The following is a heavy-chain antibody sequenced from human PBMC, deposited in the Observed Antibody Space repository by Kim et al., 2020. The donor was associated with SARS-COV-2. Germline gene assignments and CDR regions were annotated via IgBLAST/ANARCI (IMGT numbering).Heavy chain of an antibody. CDR3: GKGRRGTFQADY. Sequence: GGSLRLSCAASGFTFSSYIMSWVRQAPGKGLEWVSGISESEIRTSYADSVKGRFTISRDNSKNTLYLQMNSLRPEDTAVYFCGKGRRGTFQADYLGQGTL. CDR2: ISESEIRT. D-gene: IGHD3-16*01. CDR1: GFTFSSYI. V-gene: IGHV3-23*01. J-gene: IGHJ4*02.